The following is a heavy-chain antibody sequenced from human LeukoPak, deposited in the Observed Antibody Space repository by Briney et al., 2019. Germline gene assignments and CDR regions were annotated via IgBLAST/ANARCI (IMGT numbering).Heavy chain of an antibody. D-gene: IGHD3-9*01. CDR2: IYYSGST. V-gene: IGHV4-39*07. CDR3: ARVLNDILTGTTTPSGSVDY. Sequence: SETLSLTCTVSGGSISSSSYYWGWIRQPPGKGLEWIGSIYYSGSTYYNPSLKSRVTISVDTSKNQFSLKLSSVTAADTAVYYCARVLNDILTGTTTPSGSVDYWGQGTLVTVSS. J-gene: IGHJ4*02. CDR1: GGSISSSSYY.